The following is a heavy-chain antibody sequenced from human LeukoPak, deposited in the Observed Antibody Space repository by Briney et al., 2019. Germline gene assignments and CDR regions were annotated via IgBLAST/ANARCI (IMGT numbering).Heavy chain of an antibody. CDR2: IYHTGST. J-gene: IGHJ3*01. CDR3: AREMPGDAFDL. CDR1: GGSISGDGYS. Sequence: SQTLSLTCAVSGGSISGDGYSWTWIRPPPGKGLEWTGYIYHTGSTYYNPSLESRISISVDRSKNQFSLKVTSVTAADTAVYYCAREMPGDAFDLWGQGTMVTVSS. D-gene: IGHD2-2*01. V-gene: IGHV4-30-2*01.